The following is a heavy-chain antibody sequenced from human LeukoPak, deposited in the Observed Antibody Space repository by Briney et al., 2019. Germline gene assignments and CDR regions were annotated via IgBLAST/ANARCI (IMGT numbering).Heavy chain of an antibody. D-gene: IGHD2-2*01. V-gene: IGHV1-2*02. CDR3: ARVGPMVVVVPAATYYYYGMDV. CDR2: INPNSGGT. CDR1: GYTFTGYY. J-gene: IGHJ6*02. Sequence: ASVTVSFMASGYTFTGYYMHWVRQAPGQGLEWMGWINPNSGGTNYAQKLQGRVTMTRETSISTAYMELSRLRSDDTAVYSCARVGPMVVVVPAATYYYYGMDVWGQGTTVTVSS.